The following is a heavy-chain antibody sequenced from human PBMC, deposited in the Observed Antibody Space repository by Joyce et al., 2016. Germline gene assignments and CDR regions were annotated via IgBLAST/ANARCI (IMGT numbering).Heavy chain of an antibody. CDR1: GFTISSNF. J-gene: IGHJ4*02. D-gene: IGHD3-3*01. CDR2: IGQDGSVQ. CDR3: ARELSWSGHDY. V-gene: IGHV3-7*01. Sequence: EVQLVESGGGLVQPGGSLRLSCAASGFTISSNFMSWVRQAPGKGLEWVANIGQDGSVQNYVDSVRGRFTISRDNAKNSLYLQMNSLRAEDTAVYYCARELSWSGHDYWGQGTLVTVSS.